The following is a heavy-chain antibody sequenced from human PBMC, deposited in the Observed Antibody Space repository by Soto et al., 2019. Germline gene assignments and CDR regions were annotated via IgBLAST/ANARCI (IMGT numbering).Heavy chain of an antibody. CDR2: INAGNGNR. CDR1: GYTFTSYA. J-gene: IGHJ4*02. CDR3: ARDSPPSDY. V-gene: IGHV1-3*01. Sequence: QVQLVQSGAEVKKPGASVKVSCKASGYTFTSYAMHWVRQAPGQRLEWMGWINAGNGNRKYSQKFQGRVTITRDTSAGTAYMELSSLRSEDTAVYYCARDSPPSDYWGQGTLVTVSS.